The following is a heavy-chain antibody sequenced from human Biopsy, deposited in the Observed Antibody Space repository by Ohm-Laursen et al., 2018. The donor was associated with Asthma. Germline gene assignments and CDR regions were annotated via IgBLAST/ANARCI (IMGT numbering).Heavy chain of an antibody. J-gene: IGHJ4*02. V-gene: IGHV2-70*04. CDR1: GFSLSSSGAN. D-gene: IGHD1-14*01. CDR2: IDWEEDK. CDR3: TRHNDY. Sequence: PTQTLTLTGSFSGFSLSSSGANVNWIRQPPGKALEWLARIDWEEDKFYSTSLRTRLTISKGSSEDQVVLTMTNMGPVDTATYYCTRHNDYWGPGTLVTVSS.